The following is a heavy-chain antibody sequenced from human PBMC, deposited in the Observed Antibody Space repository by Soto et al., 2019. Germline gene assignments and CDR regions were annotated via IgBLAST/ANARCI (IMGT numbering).Heavy chain of an antibody. CDR3: AREYPSTHYCDT. D-gene: IGHD2-15*01. CDR1: GYTFANYF. Sequence: QVQLVQSGAEVRKPGASVKVSCKASGYTFANYFLHWVRQAPGQGLEWMGIIKPGGGTADYTQKFQERVTMTSDRSTSTVYMELSSLTSEDTAVYYCAREYPSTHYCDTWGQGTLVTVSS. J-gene: IGHJ5*02. CDR2: IKPGGGTA. V-gene: IGHV1-46*01.